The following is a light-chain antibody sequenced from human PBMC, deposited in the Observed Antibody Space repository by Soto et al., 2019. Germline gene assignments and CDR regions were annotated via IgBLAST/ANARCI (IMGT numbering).Light chain of an antibody. Sequence: QSALTQPASVSGSPGQSITISCTGTSSDVGGYNYVSWYQQHPGKAPKLMIYEVSNRPSGVSNRFSGSKSGNTASLTISGLQAEDEADYYCSSYTSSSTPVVFGTGTQVTVL. V-gene: IGLV2-14*01. CDR3: SSYTSSSTPVV. CDR1: SSDVGGYNY. J-gene: IGLJ1*01. CDR2: EVS.